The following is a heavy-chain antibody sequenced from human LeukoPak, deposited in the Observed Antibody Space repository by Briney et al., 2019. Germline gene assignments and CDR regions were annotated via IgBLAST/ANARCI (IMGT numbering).Heavy chain of an antibody. D-gene: IGHD6-13*01. Sequence: PSETLSLTCAVYGGSFSGYYWSWIRQPPGKGLEWIGEINHSGSTNYNPSLKSRVTISVDTSKNQFSLRLSSVTAADTAVYYCARLGAAPGPPHYFYYGMDVWGQGTTVTVS. CDR2: INHSGST. J-gene: IGHJ6*02. CDR1: GGSFSGYY. V-gene: IGHV4-34*01. CDR3: ARLGAAPGPPHYFYYGMDV.